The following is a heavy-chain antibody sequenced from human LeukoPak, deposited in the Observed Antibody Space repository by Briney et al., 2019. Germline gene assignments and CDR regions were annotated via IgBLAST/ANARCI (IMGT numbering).Heavy chain of an antibody. J-gene: IGHJ4*02. D-gene: IGHD6-13*01. CDR1: GGSISSSNW. Sequence: SETLSLTCTVSGGSISSSNWWSWVRQPPGKGLEWIGEIYHSGSTNYNPSLKSRVTISVDTSKNQFSLKLYSVTAADTAVYYCAREVAAAATEYFDYWGQGTLVTVSS. V-gene: IGHV4-4*02. CDR2: IYHSGST. CDR3: AREVAAAATEYFDY.